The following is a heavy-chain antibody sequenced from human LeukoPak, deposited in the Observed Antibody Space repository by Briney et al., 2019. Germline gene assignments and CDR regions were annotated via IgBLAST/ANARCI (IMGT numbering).Heavy chain of an antibody. CDR1: GFTFSRHG. Sequence: GGTLRLSCVASGFTFSRHGMTWVRQAPGKGLEWVSSISGSGDNMDYADSVKGRFTISRDNSENTLYLQMNSLRGEDTAVYYCARDGYSGSYYRLYYFFMDVWGKGTTVTVSS. CDR3: ARDGYSGSYYRLYYFFMDV. CDR2: ISGSGDNM. V-gene: IGHV3-23*01. D-gene: IGHD1-26*01. J-gene: IGHJ6*03.